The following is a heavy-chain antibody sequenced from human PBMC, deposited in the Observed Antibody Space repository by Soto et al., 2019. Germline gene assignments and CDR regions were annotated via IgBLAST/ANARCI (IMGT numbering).Heavy chain of an antibody. V-gene: IGHV3-23*01. CDR2: ISGSGEST. CDR1: GFTFYSYG. CDR3: AKVTCWNSGYVDY. J-gene: IGHJ4*02. Sequence: GWSLRLSCAASGFTFYSYGMSWVRQAPGKGLEWVSAISGSGESTYYADSVKGRFTISRDNSKNTLYLQMNSLRAEDTAIYYCAKVTCWNSGYVDYWGQGTLVTVSS. D-gene: IGHD1-26*01.